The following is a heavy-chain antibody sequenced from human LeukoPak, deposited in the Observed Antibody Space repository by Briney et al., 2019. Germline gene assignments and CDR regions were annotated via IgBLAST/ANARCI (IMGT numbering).Heavy chain of an antibody. Sequence: GSSVKVSCKASGGTFSSYAISWVRQAPGQGLEWMGGIIPIFGTANYAQKFQGRVTITADESTSTAYMELSSLRSEDTAVYYCARKRYCSSTSCSYYYYYMDVWGKGTTVIVSS. J-gene: IGHJ6*03. CDR2: IIPIFGTA. V-gene: IGHV1-69*01. D-gene: IGHD2-2*01. CDR1: GGTFSSYA. CDR3: ARKRYCSSTSCSYYYYYMDV.